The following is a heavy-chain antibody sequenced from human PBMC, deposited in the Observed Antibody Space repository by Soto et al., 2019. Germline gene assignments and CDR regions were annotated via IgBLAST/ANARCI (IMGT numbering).Heavy chain of an antibody. CDR2: IYSGGST. CDR3: ARDPWAADY. V-gene: IGHV3-66*01. D-gene: IGHD3-16*01. CDR1: GFTVSTKY. J-gene: IGHJ4*02. Sequence: VQLVESGGGVVQPGGSLRLSCAASGFTVSTKYMSWVRQAPGKGLEWVSVIYSGGSTFYADSVRGRFTISRDNSKNTVNLQMNSLRAEDTAVYYCARDPWAADYWGQGTLVTVSS.